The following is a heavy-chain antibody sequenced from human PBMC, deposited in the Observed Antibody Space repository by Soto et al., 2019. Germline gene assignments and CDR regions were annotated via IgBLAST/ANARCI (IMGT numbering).Heavy chain of an antibody. V-gene: IGHV3-23*01. J-gene: IGHJ4*02. D-gene: IGHD3-3*01. CDR2: ISGSDGKT. Sequence: GGSRRRSCTTSGFSFASFGMTWVRQAPGKGLEWVATISGSDGKTYYADSVKGRFSIPRDTSRNTLYLQMNSLRADDTAIYYCAKWSYLDYWGQGTRVTVSS. CDR3: AKWSYLDY. CDR1: GFSFASFG.